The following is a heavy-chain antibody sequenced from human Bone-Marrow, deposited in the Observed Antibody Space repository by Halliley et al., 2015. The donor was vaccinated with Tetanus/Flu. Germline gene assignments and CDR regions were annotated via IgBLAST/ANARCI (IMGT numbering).Heavy chain of an antibody. D-gene: IGHD1-26*01. Sequence: IYEGYITYYADSVKGRFIISRDNSRNAVYLKINSLTAEDTAVYYCVRERSGSYFFNWGQGTLVIVSS. CDR3: VRERSGSYFFN. V-gene: IGHV3-66*01. J-gene: IGHJ4*02. CDR2: IYEGYIT.